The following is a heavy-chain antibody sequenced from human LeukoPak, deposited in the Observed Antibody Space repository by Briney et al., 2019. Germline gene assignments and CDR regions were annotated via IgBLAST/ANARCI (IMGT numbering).Heavy chain of an antibody. J-gene: IGHJ1*01. CDR2: IWYDGSKK. Sequence: GGSLRLSCAASGFTFSRYGMHGVRQAPGKGLEWVAVIWYDGSKKNYADSAKGRFTISRDNSKNTLNLQMTSLRAEDTAVYYCARVSEDYSSGWYEEYFQYWGQGTLVIVSS. V-gene: IGHV3-33*01. CDR1: GFTFSRYG. CDR3: ARVSEDYSSGWYEEYFQY. D-gene: IGHD6-19*01.